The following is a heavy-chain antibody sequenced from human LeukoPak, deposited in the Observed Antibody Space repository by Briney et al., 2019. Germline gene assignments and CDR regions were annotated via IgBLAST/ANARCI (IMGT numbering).Heavy chain of an antibody. CDR1: GFSFSSFW. CDR3: AKDRWTGSYYFDF. J-gene: IGHJ4*02. V-gene: IGHV3-30*18. CDR2: ISYDGTDK. D-gene: IGHD4-23*01. Sequence: GGSLRLSCAASGFSFSSFWMSWVRQAPGKGLEWVAVISYDGTDKSYADSVKGRFTISRDNSKSTLYLQMNSLRPADTAVYYCAKDRWTGSYYFDFWGQGALLTVSS.